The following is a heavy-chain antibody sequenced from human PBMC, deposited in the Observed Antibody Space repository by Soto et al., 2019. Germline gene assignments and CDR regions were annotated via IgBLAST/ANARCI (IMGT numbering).Heavy chain of an antibody. Sequence: SETLSLTCTVSGGSISSSSYYWGWIRQPPGKGLEWIGSIYYSGSTYYNPSLKSRVTISVDTSKNQFSLKLSSVTAADTAVYYCARPSGDYDRSNYYGMDVWGQATTVTVSS. CDR2: IYYSGST. D-gene: IGHD4-17*01. J-gene: IGHJ6*02. V-gene: IGHV4-39*01. CDR3: ARPSGDYDRSNYYGMDV. CDR1: GGSISSSSYY.